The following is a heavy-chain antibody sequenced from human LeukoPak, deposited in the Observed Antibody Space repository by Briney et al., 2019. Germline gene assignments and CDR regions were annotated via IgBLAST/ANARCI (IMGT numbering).Heavy chain of an antibody. D-gene: IGHD4-17*01. J-gene: IGHJ3*02. V-gene: IGHV4-34*01. Sequence: PSETLSLTCAVYGGSFSGYYWSWIRQPPGKGLEWIGEINHSGSTYYNPSLKSRVTISVDRSKNQFSLKLSSVTAADTAVYYCAREYTVTNAFDIWGQGTMVTVSS. CDR3: AREYTVTNAFDI. CDR2: INHSGST. CDR1: GGSFSGYY.